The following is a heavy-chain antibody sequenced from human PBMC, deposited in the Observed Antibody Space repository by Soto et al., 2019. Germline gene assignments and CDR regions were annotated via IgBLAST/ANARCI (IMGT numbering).Heavy chain of an antibody. CDR3: ARGIATGQIDP. D-gene: IGHD2-15*01. CDR2: INPDNGNT. J-gene: IGHJ5*02. V-gene: IGHV1-3*01. CDR1: GYTFTRYT. Sequence: QVQLVQSGAEVKKPGASVKISCKASGYTFTRYTMNWVRQAPGQRLEWMGWINPDNGNTKSSQKFQDRVIITRDTSASTAYMDLSSLRSEDTAVYYCARGIATGQIDPWGPGTLVTVSS.